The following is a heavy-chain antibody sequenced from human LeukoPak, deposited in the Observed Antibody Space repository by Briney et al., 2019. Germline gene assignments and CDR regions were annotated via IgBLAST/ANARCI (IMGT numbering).Heavy chain of an antibody. CDR3: ARDRGYSCGQSEFDY. Sequence: SETLSLTCTVSGGSISSGGYYWSWIRQPPGKGLEWIGYIYHSGSTYYNPSLKSRVTISVDRSKNQFSLKLSSVTAADTAVYYCARDRGYSCGQSEFDYWGQGTLVTVSS. CDR2: IYHSGST. V-gene: IGHV4-30-2*01. D-gene: IGHD5-18*01. J-gene: IGHJ4*02. CDR1: GGSISSGGYY.